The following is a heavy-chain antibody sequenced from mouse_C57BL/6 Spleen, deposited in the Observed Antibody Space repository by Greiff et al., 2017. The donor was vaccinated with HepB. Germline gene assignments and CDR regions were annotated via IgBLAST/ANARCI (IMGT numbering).Heavy chain of an antibody. Sequence: EVKLVESGPGLVKPSQSLSLTCSVTGYSITSGYYWNWIRQLPGNQLEWMGYISYDGSNNYNPSLKNRISITRDTSKNQFFLKLNSVTTEDTATYYCARGDYGSSYDYYDYWGQGTTLTVSS. CDR3: ARGDYGSSYDYYDY. J-gene: IGHJ2*01. D-gene: IGHD1-1*01. V-gene: IGHV3-6*01. CDR2: ISYDGSN. CDR1: GYSITSGYY.